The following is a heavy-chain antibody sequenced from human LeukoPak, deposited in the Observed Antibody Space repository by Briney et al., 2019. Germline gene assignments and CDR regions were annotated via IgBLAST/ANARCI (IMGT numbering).Heavy chain of an antibody. D-gene: IGHD1-7*01. CDR1: GFTFSDYY. CDR3: AKAGTGTTTLTGFFDY. CDR2: ISSSGSTI. V-gene: IGHV3-11*01. Sequence: PGGSLRFSCAASGFTFSDYYMSWIRQAPGEGLEWVSYISSSGSTIYYADSVKGRFTISRDNSKNTLYLQMNSLRAEDTAVYYCAKAGTGTTTLTGFFDYWGQGTLVTVSS. J-gene: IGHJ4*02.